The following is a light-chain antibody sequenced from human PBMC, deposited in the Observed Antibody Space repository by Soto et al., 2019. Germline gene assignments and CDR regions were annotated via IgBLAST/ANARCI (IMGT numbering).Light chain of an antibody. Sequence: QSVLTQPASVSGAPGQSIAISCTGTSSDVGGYNYVSWYQHNPGKAPKLMVYDVSNRPSGVSNRFSGSKSGNTASLTISGLQAEDEADYYCSSYTSSSTYVFGTGTKVTVL. J-gene: IGLJ1*01. CDR1: SSDVGGYNY. V-gene: IGLV2-14*03. CDR2: DVS. CDR3: SSYTSSSTYV.